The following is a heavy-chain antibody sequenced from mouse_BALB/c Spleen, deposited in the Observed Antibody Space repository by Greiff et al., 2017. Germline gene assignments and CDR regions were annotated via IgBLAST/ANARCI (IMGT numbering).Heavy chain of an antibody. J-gene: IGHJ3*01. V-gene: IGHV5-17*02. CDR2: ISSGSSTI. CDR3: ARRDDYYAFDY. Sequence: EVKLVESGAGLVQPGGSRKLSCAASGFTFSSFGMHWVRQAPEKGLEWIAYISSGSSTIYYADTVKGRCTISRDNPKNTLCLQMTSLRSEDTAMFYCARRDDYYAFDYWGQGTLVTVSA. CDR1: GFTFSSFG. D-gene: IGHD2-3*01.